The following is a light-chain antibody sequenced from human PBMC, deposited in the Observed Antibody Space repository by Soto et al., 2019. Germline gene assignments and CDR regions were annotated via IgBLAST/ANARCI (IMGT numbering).Light chain of an antibody. CDR3: QQYGNSGIT. V-gene: IGKV3-20*01. CDR1: QTLKSYS. CDR2: GTS. Sequence: EIVLTQSPGTLSLSPGERATLSCGASQTLKSYSLAWDPPKACQAPRPLIYGTSTRATGIPDRFSGSGSGTDFALTISRLEPEDFAVYYCQQYGNSGITFGQGTRLEIK. J-gene: IGKJ5*01.